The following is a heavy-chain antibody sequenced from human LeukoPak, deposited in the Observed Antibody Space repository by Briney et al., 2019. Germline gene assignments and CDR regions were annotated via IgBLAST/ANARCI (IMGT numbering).Heavy chain of an antibody. CDR2: IYYSGST. V-gene: IGHV4-59*01. CDR1: GGSISSYY. Sequence: SETLSLTCTVSGGSISSYYWGWIRQPPGKGLEWIGYIYYSGSTNYNPSLKSRVTISVDTSKNQFSLKLSSVTAADTAVYYCARVGPYCGGDCYYDYWGQGTLVTVSS. CDR3: ARVGPYCGGDCYYDY. J-gene: IGHJ4*02. D-gene: IGHD2-21*02.